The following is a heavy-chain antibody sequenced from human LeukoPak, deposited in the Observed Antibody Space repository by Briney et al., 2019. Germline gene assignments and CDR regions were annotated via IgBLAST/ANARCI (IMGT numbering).Heavy chain of an antibody. D-gene: IGHD5-24*01. CDR1: GFTFSSYE. CDR3: ARETSRDGYKSHDY. J-gene: IGHJ4*02. V-gene: IGHV3-48*03. Sequence: GGSLRLFCAASGFTFSSYEMNWVRQAAGKGLEWVSYISSSGSTIYYADSVKGRFTISRDDAKNSLYLQMNSLRAEDTAVYYCARETSRDGYKSHDYWGQGTLVTVSS. CDR2: ISSSGSTI.